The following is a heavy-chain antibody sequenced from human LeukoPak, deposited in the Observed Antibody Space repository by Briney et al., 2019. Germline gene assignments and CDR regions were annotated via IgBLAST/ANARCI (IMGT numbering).Heavy chain of an antibody. Sequence: GGSLRLSCAASGFTFDDYAMHWVRQAPGKGLEWVSGISWNSGSIGYADSAKGRFTISRDNAKNSLYLQMNSLRAEDTALYYCAKDGGGWLRMGPYFDYWGQGTLVTVSS. CDR3: AKDGGGWLRMGPYFDY. V-gene: IGHV3-9*01. D-gene: IGHD5-12*01. CDR2: ISWNSGSI. J-gene: IGHJ4*02. CDR1: GFTFDDYA.